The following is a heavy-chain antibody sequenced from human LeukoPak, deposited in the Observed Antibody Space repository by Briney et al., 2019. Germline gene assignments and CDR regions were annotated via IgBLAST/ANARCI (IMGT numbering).Heavy chain of an antibody. J-gene: IGHJ4*02. CDR1: GGSISGYY. CDR3: ARHGYSAYGHFFEY. Sequence: SETLSLTCTVSGGSISGYYWSWIRQPPGKGLEWIGYIYNSGFIYTSGSTNYSPSLKSRVTISVDASKNQFSLRLSSVTAADTAVYYCARHGYSAYGHFFEYWGQGNLVTVSS. V-gene: IGHV4-4*09. CDR2: IYNSGFIYTSGST. D-gene: IGHD5-12*01.